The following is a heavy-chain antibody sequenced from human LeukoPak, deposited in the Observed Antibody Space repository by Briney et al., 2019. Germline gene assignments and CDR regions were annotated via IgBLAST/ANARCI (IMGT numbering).Heavy chain of an antibody. CDR1: VFSLSTGGVG. Sequence: SGPALVKPTQTLTVTCTFSVFSLSTGGVGVGWIRQPPGKALQWLALIYWDDEKYYSPSLKSRLSISRDTSRNQVVLTMTNMDPLDTATYFCAHSYYFGSRSYYNVWFAPWGLGTLVTVSS. CDR2: IYWDDEK. J-gene: IGHJ5*02. V-gene: IGHV2-5*02. CDR3: AHSYYFGSRSYYNVWFAP. D-gene: IGHD3-10*01.